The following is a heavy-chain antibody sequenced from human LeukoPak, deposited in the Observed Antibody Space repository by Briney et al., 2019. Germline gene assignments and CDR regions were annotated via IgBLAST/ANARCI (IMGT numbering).Heavy chain of an antibody. D-gene: IGHD6-19*01. CDR1: GFTFNKYW. J-gene: IGHJ3*02. Sequence: PGGSLRLSCAASGFTFNKYWLTWVRQAPGKGLEWVANIKQDGSEKYYVDSVKGRFTISRDNAKNSLYLQMNSLRAEDTAVYYCARLGSGWADAFDIWGQGTMVTVSS. CDR3: ARLGSGWADAFDI. V-gene: IGHV3-7*01. CDR2: IKQDGSEK.